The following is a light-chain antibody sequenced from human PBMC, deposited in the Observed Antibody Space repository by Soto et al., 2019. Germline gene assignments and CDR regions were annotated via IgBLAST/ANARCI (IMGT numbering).Light chain of an antibody. CDR3: QQYDSSPWT. Sequence: EIVLTQSPGTLSLSPGERATLSCRASQSVSSSFLAWYQQKPGQAPRLLIYGASTRATGIPDRFSASGSGTDFTRTISRLEPEDFAVYYCQQYDSSPWTFGQGTKVAIK. CDR1: QSVSSSF. CDR2: GAS. J-gene: IGKJ1*01. V-gene: IGKV3-20*01.